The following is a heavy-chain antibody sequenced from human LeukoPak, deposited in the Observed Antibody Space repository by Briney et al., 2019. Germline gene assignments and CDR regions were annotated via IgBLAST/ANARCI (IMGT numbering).Heavy chain of an antibody. CDR1: GFTFSSYA. J-gene: IGHJ4*02. V-gene: IGHV3-23*01. CDR2: ISGSGGST. Sequence: GGSLRLSCAACGFTFSSYAMSWVRQAPGKGLEWVSAISGSGGSTYYADSVKGRFTISRDNSKNTLYLQMNSLRAEDTAVYYCAKDLSPMIVVVQDYWGQGTLVTVSS. CDR3: AKDLSPMIVVVQDY. D-gene: IGHD3-22*01.